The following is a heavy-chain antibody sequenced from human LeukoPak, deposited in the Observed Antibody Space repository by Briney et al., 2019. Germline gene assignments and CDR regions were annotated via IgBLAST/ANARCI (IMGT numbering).Heavy chain of an antibody. Sequence: PSETLSLTCAVYGGSFSGYYWSWIRQPPGKGLEWIGEINHSGSTNYNPSLKSRVTISVDTSKNQFSLKLSSVTAADTAVYYCASRDSSGYYYPPRPNGCFQHWGQGTLVTVSS. V-gene: IGHV4-34*01. CDR2: INHSGST. CDR1: GGSFSGYY. D-gene: IGHD3-22*01. J-gene: IGHJ1*01. CDR3: ASRDSSGYYYPPRPNGCFQH.